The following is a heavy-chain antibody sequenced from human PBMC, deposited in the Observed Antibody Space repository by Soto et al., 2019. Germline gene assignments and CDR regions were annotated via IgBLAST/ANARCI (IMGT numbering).Heavy chain of an antibody. D-gene: IGHD6-19*01. CDR1: GVSIANFF. CDR2: MSQGGTT. CDR3: ARGRGGITVAANPLGEWFDP. V-gene: IGHV4-59*08. J-gene: IGHJ5*02. Sequence: QVQLQESGPGLVKPSETLSLTCTVSGVSIANFFWSWIRQPPGKGLEWIGYMSQGGTTTYNPSLKGRATISGDTSKNPLSLKLTSLTAADTAMYYFARGRGGITVAANPLGEWFDPWGPGTLVTVSS.